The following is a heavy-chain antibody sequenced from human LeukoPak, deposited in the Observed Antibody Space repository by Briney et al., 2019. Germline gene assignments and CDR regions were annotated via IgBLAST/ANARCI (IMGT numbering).Heavy chain of an antibody. V-gene: IGHV3-48*04. CDR2: VGISSGNT. CDR3: ARDHRYAFDN. D-gene: IGHD5-12*01. CDR1: GFTFSDYS. J-gene: IGHJ4*02. Sequence: GGSLRLSCAASGFTFSDYSMNWVRQAPGKGLEWISYVGISSGNTKYADSVKGRFTISGDSAKNSVFLLMNNLRVDDTAVYYCARDHRYAFDNWGQGTLATVSS.